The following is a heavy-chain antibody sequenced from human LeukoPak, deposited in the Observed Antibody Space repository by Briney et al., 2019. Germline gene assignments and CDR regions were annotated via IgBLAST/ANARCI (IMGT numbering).Heavy chain of an antibody. CDR1: GFTFSSSW. CDR2: ISPDGRST. D-gene: IGHD3-3*01. Sequence: GGFLRLSCAASGFTFSSSWMHWVRQPPGKGLVWVSRISPDGRSTTYADSVKGRFTISRDNAKNTLYLQMNTLRAEDTAVYYCAREEWYYFDRWGQGTLVTVSS. J-gene: IGHJ4*02. V-gene: IGHV3-74*03. CDR3: AREEWYYFDR.